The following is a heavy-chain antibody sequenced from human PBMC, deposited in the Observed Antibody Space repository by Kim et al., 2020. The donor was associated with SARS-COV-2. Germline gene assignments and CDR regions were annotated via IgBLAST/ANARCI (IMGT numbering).Heavy chain of an antibody. D-gene: IGHD3-10*01. CDR2: ISSSSSTI. Sequence: GGSLRLSCAASGFTFSSYSMNWVRQAPGKGLEWVSYISSSSSTIYYADSVKGRFTISRDNAKNSLYLQMNSLRAEDTAVYYCARDFPDQLLWFGELYYYYYYGMDVWGQGTTVTVSS. J-gene: IGHJ6*02. CDR1: GFTFSSYS. V-gene: IGHV3-48*04. CDR3: ARDFPDQLLWFGELYYYYYYGMDV.